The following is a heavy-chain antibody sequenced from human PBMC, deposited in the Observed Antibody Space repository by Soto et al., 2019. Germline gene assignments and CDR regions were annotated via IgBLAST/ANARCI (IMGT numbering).Heavy chain of an antibody. CDR3: AITGYGTAYFDP. CDR2: IFYSGTA. J-gene: IGHJ5*02. CDR1: GDSISSGNHY. D-gene: IGHD5-18*01. Sequence: SETLSLTCTVSGDSISSGNHYWSWIRQPPGKGLEWIGYIFYSGTAYYNPSLKSRLTISVDTSKNQFSLKLSSVTAADTAVYYCAITGYGTAYFDPWGQGSLVTVSS. V-gene: IGHV4-30-4*01.